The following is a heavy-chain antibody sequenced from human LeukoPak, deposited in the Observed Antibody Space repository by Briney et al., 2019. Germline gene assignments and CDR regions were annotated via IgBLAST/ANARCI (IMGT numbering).Heavy chain of an antibody. Sequence: GASVKVSCKASGYTFTSYAMHWVRQAPGQRLEWMGWINAGNDNTKYSQKFQGRVTITRDTSASTAYMELSSLRSEDTAVYYCARPLPGGGFGELNDWGQGTLVTVSS. J-gene: IGHJ4*02. CDR2: INAGNDNT. CDR1: GYTFTSYA. D-gene: IGHD3-10*01. CDR3: ARPLPGGGFGELND. V-gene: IGHV1-3*01.